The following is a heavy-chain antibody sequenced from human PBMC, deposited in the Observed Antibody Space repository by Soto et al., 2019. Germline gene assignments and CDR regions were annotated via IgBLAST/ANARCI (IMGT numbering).Heavy chain of an antibody. CDR2: TSYDGSNK. J-gene: IGHJ6*02. Sequence: PGGSLRLSCADSGFTFSSYGMHWVRQAPGKGLEWVAVTSYDGSNKYYADSVKGRFTISRDNSKNTLYLQMNSLRAEDTAVYYCAKDDTYSGSSVSIYGMDVRGQGTTVTVSS. CDR3: AKDDTYSGSSVSIYGMDV. D-gene: IGHD1-26*01. CDR1: GFTFSSYG. V-gene: IGHV3-30*18.